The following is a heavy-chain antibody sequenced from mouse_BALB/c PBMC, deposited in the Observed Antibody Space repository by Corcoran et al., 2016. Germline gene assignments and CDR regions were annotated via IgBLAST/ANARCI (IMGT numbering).Heavy chain of an antibody. CDR2: INPNYDST. J-gene: IGHJ1*01. D-gene: IGHD1-1*01. CDR1: GYTFTDYN. Sequence: EVQLQQFGAELVKPGASVKISCKASGYTFTDYNMDWVKQRHGKSLEWIGDINPNYDSTSYNQKFKGKATLTVDKSSSTAYMELRSLTSEDTAVYYCAREGYYYGSSPYWFFDVGGAGTTVNVSS. V-gene: IGHV1-18*01. CDR3: AREGYYYGSSPYWFFDV.